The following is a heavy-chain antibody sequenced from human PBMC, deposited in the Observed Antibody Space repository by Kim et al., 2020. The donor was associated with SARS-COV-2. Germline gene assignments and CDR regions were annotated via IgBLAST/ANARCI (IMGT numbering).Heavy chain of an antibody. V-gene: IGHV4-59*01. CDR3: ARVGVATIEVNAFDI. CDR2: IYYSGST. D-gene: IGHD5-12*01. J-gene: IGHJ3*02. Sequence: SETLSLTCTVSGGSISSYYWSWIRQPPGKGLEWIGYIYYSGSTNYNPSLKSRVTISVDTSKNQFSLKLSSVTAADTAVYYCARVGVATIEVNAFDIWGQGTMVTVSS. CDR1: GGSISSYY.